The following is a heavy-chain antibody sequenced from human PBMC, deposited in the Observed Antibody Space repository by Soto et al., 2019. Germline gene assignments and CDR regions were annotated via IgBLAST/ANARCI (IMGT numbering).Heavy chain of an antibody. J-gene: IGHJ4*02. D-gene: IGHD5-18*01. Sequence: SETLSLTCTVSGGSISSSSYYWGWIRQPPGKGLEWIGSIYYSGSTYYNPSLKSRVTISVDTSKNQFSLKLSSVTAADTAVYYCAGRGYSYGYGLYYWGQGTLVTVSS. V-gene: IGHV4-39*01. CDR3: AGRGYSYGYGLYY. CDR1: GGSISSSSYY. CDR2: IYYSGST.